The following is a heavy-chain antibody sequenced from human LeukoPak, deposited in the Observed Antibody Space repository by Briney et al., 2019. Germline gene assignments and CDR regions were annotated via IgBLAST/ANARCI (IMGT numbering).Heavy chain of an antibody. CDR3: ARESYDFWSGYYTSGAFDI. CDR2: IYHSGST. J-gene: IGHJ3*02. Sequence: SETLSLTCTVSGGSISSSSYYWGWIRQPPGKGLEWIGYIYHSGSTYYNPSLKSRVTISVDRSKNQFSLKLSSVTAADTAVYYCARESYDFWSGYYTSGAFDIWGQGTMVTVSS. V-gene: IGHV4-30-2*01. D-gene: IGHD3-3*01. CDR1: GGSISSSSYY.